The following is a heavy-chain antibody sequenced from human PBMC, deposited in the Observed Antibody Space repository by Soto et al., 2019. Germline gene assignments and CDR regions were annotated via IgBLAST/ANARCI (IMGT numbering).Heavy chain of an antibody. D-gene: IGHD3-10*01. CDR1: GGTFSRYT. J-gene: IGHJ5*02. Sequence: QVQLVQSGAEVKKPGSSVKVSCKASGGTFSRYTINWVRQAPGQGLEWMGRIIPIAAIANYTRKSQGRVPITVDKSTTTAYMELSSLRSDDTAVYYCASGSTIVRGAPSWFDPWGQGTLGTVSS. CDR3: ASGSTIVRGAPSWFDP. V-gene: IGHV1-69*02. CDR2: IIPIAAIA.